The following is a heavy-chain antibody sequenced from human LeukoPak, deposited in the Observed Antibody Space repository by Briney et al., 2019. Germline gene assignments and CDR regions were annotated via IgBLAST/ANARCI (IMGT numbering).Heavy chain of an antibody. CDR3: ARVVDHDYGDYYLDY. D-gene: IGHD4-17*01. J-gene: IGHJ4*02. Sequence: GGSLRLSCTVSGFTVSSNSMSWVRQAPGKGLEWVSFIYSGGNTHYSDSVKGRFTISRDNSKNTLYLQMNSLRAEDTAVYYCARVVDHDYGDYYLDYWGQGTLVTVSS. CDR2: IYSGGNT. V-gene: IGHV3-53*01. CDR1: GFTVSSNS.